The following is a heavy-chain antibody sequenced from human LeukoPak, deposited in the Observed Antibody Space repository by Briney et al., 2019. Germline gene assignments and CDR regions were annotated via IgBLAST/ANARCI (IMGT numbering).Heavy chain of an antibody. CDR3: AGGHRDYDILTGYYYNY. J-gene: IGHJ4*02. D-gene: IGHD3-9*01. V-gene: IGHV4-34*01. Sequence: SETLSLTCAVYGGSFSGYYWSWIRQPPGKGLEWIGEINHSGSTNYNPSLKSRVTISGDTSKNQFSLKLSSVTAADTAVYYCAGGHRDYDILTGYYYNYWGQGTLVTVSS. CDR1: GGSFSGYY. CDR2: INHSGST.